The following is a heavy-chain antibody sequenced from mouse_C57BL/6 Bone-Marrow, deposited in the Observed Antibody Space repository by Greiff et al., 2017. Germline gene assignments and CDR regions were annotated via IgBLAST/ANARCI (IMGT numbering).Heavy chain of an antibody. D-gene: IGHD2-4*01. CDR2: IDPEDGET. J-gene: IGHJ3*01. CDR3: APTPIYYDDGWFAY. CDR1: GFNIKDYY. V-gene: IGHV14-2*01. Sequence: EVQLQQSGAELVKPGASVKLSCTASGFNIKDYYMHWVKQRTEQGLEWIGRIDPEDGETKYAPKFPGKATITADTSSNTAYLQLSSLTSEDTAVYYCAPTPIYYDDGWFAYWGQGTLVTVSA.